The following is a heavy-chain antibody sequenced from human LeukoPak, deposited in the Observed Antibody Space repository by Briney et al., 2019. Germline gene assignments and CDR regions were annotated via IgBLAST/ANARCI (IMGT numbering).Heavy chain of an antibody. V-gene: IGHV3-21*01. CDR2: ISSSVSYI. Sequence: KPGGSLRLSCAVSGFTFSSFSMSWVRQAPGKGLEWVSSISSSVSYIYYADSVKGRFTISRDNAKNSLYLQMNSLRAEDTAVYYCARACSGGSCAHYDGFDIWGQGTMVTVSS. D-gene: IGHD2-15*01. J-gene: IGHJ3*02. CDR3: ARACSGGSCAHYDGFDI. CDR1: GFTFSSFS.